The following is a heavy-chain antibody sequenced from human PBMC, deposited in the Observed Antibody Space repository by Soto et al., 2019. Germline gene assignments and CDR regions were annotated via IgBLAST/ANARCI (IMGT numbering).Heavy chain of an antibody. CDR1: GYTFNEYY. V-gene: IGHV1-2*02. J-gene: IGHJ6*02. CDR3: AKRLGGGGDYFYGMDV. Sequence: QVQLVQSGAEVKKPGASVKVSCKTSGYTFNEYYIHWMRQVPGQGPEWMGWINPNSGGTKYAKKFQGGKTMTSDTSTSTTFMELRRLGSDATAMYYCAKRLGGGGDYFYGMDVWGQGTAVIVSS. CDR2: INPNSGGT. D-gene: IGHD3-10*01.